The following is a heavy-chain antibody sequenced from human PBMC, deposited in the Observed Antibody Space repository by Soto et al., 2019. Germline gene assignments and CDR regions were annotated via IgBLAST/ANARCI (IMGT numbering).Heavy chain of an antibody. V-gene: IGHV4-59*01. CDR2: IYYSGST. CDR3: ARAHRYYYGAGSQYFDY. CDR1: GGSISSYY. D-gene: IGHD3-10*01. J-gene: IGHJ4*02. Sequence: QVQLQESGPGLVKPSETLSLTCTVSGGSISSYYWSWIRQPPGKGLEWIGYIYYSGSTNYNPPRKSRVTISVDTSKNQFSLKLRSVTAADTDVYYGARAHRYYYGAGSQYFDYWGQGTLVTVSS.